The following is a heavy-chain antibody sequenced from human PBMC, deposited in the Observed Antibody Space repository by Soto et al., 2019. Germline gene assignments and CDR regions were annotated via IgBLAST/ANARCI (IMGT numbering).Heavy chain of an antibody. J-gene: IGHJ3*02. CDR2: IYPGDSDT. D-gene: IGHD3-16*02. CDR1: GYSFTSYW. CDR3: ARLWAYYDYVWGSYRPRAHAFDI. V-gene: IGHV5-51*01. Sequence: GESLKISCKGSGYSFTSYWIGWVRQMPGKVLEWMGIIYPGDSDTRYSPSFQGQVTISADKSISTAYLQWSSLKASDTAMYYCARLWAYYDYVWGSYRPRAHAFDIWGQGXMVTV.